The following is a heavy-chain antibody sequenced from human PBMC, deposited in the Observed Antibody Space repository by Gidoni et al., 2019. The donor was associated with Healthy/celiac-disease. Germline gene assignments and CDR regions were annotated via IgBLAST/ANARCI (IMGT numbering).Heavy chain of an antibody. Sequence: EVQLVQSGAAVKKPGESLQISCKGSGYSFTSYWIGWVRQMPGKGLEWMGIIYPVDSDTRYSPACQGQVTISADKSISTAYLQWSSLKASDTAMYYCARQSARIVGAPGWSLFFDPWGQGTLVTVSS. CDR2: IYPVDSDT. J-gene: IGHJ5*02. D-gene: IGHD1-26*01. CDR3: ARQSARIVGAPGWSLFFDP. V-gene: IGHV5-51*01. CDR1: GYSFTSYW.